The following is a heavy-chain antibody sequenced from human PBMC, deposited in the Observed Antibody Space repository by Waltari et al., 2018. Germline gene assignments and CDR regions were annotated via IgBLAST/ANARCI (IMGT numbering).Heavy chain of an antibody. D-gene: IGHD6-13*01. CDR3: ARGHSSSWPGYYYYGMDV. CDR1: GGSISSSNW. J-gene: IGHJ6*02. CDR2: IYHSGGT. V-gene: IGHV4-4*02. Sequence: QVQLQESGPGLVKPSGTLSLTCAVSGGSISSSNWWSWVRQPPGKGLEWIGEIYHSGGTNYNPTLKSRVTISVDKSKNQCSLKLSAGTAADTAVYYCARGHSSSWPGYYYYGMDVWGQGTTVTVSS.